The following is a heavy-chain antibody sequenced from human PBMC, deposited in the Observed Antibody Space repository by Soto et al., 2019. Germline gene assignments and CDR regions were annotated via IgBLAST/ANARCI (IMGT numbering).Heavy chain of an antibody. V-gene: IGHV3-23*01. Sequence: EVQLLESGGGLVQPGGSLRLSCAASGFTFSSYAMSWVRQAPGKGLEWVSAISGSGGSTYYADSVKGRFTISRDNSKNTLYLQMNSLRAEDTAVYYCANLGSWGWRLDYWGQGTLVTVSS. CDR3: ANLGSWGWRLDY. J-gene: IGHJ4*02. CDR2: ISGSGGST. D-gene: IGHD3-16*01. CDR1: GFTFSSYA.